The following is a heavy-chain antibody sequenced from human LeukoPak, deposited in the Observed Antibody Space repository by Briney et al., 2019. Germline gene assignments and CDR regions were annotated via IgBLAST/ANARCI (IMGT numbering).Heavy chain of an antibody. CDR2: ISGSGGST. D-gene: IGHD4-23*01. V-gene: IGHV3-23*01. CDR1: GFTFSSYA. Sequence: PGGSLRLSCAASGFTFSSYAMSWVRQAPGKGLEWVSAISGSGGSTYYADSVKGRFTISRDNSKNTLYLQMISLRAEDTAVYYCVKTTVVNTRSFDPWGQGTLVTVSS. J-gene: IGHJ5*02. CDR3: VKTTVVNTRSFDP.